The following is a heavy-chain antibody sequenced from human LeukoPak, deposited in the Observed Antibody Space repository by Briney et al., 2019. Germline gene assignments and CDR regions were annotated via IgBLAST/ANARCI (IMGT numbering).Heavy chain of an antibody. D-gene: IGHD3-3*01. CDR2: ISGSGGST. CDR1: GFTFSSYA. Sequence: GGSLRLSCAASGFTFSSYALHWVRQAPGKGLEWVSAISGSGGSTYYADSVKGRFTISRDNSKNTLYLQMNSLRAEDTAVYYCAKDLRFLEWSYYFDYWGQGTLVTVSS. V-gene: IGHV3-23*01. CDR3: AKDLRFLEWSYYFDY. J-gene: IGHJ4*02.